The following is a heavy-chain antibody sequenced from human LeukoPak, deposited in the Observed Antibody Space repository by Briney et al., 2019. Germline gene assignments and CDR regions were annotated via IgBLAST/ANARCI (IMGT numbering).Heavy chain of an antibody. D-gene: IGHD3-10*01. V-gene: IGHV3-15*01. CDR2: IKSKTNGGTT. CDR1: GFTFSNAW. Sequence: GGSLRLPCAASGFTFSNAWMSWVRQAPGKGLEWVGRIKSKTNGGTTDYAAPVKGGFTISRDDSKNTLYLQMNSLKTEDTAVYYCTTYLRSSGGFDYWGQGTLVTVSS. CDR3: TTYLRSSGGFDY. J-gene: IGHJ4*02.